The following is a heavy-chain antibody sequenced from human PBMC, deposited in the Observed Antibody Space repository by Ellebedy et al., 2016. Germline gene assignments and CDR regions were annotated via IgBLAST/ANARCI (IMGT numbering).Heavy chain of an antibody. CDR3: AKRRQQLVRGDFDY. CDR2: ITSSSSYI. Sequence: GGSLRLXCAASGFTLSDYSMNWVRQAPGKGLEWVSSITSSSSYIFYADSVKGRFTISRDNAKNSVYLQMSSLTDDDTALYYCAKRRQQLVRGDFDYWGQGTLVTVSS. D-gene: IGHD6-13*01. V-gene: IGHV3-21*04. J-gene: IGHJ4*02. CDR1: GFTLSDYS.